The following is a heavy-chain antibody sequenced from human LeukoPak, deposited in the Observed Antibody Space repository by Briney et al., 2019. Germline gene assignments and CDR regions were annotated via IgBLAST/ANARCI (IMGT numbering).Heavy chain of an antibody. V-gene: IGHV1-8*02. CDR3: ARVDSGRYYGHDY. D-gene: IGHD1-26*01. CDR1: GYTFTSYD. J-gene: IGHJ4*02. Sequence: ASVKVSCKASGYTFTSYDINWVRQATGQGLEWMGWMNPNSGNTGYAQKFQGRVTMTTDTSTNTAYMDLRSLRSNDTAMYYCARVDSGRYYGHDYWGQGTLVTVTS. CDR2: MNPNSGNT.